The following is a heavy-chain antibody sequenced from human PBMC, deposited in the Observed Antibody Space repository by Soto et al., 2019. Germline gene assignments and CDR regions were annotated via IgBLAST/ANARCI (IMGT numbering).Heavy chain of an antibody. CDR1: GYSFTSHW. J-gene: IGHJ3*02. CDR2: IYPGDSDT. D-gene: IGHD1-7*01. CDR3: ARPGPYNWNYVGALDI. Sequence: GESLKISCKGSGYSFTSHWIGWVRQMPGKGLEWMGIIYPGDSDTRYSPSFQGQVTISADKSISTAYLQWSSLKASDTAMYYCARPGPYNWNYVGALDIWGQGTMVTVSS. V-gene: IGHV5-51*01.